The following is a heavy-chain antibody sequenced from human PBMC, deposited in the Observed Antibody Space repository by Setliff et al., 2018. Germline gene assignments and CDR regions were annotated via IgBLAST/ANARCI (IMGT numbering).Heavy chain of an antibody. CDR3: ARADSSGSRMFSLDY. J-gene: IGHJ4*02. D-gene: IGHD6-19*01. CDR2: INHSGST. Sequence: PSETLSLTCAVYGGSFSGYYWSWIRQPPGKGLEWIGEINHSGSTNYNPSLKSRVTISVDTSKNQFSLKLSSVTAADTAVYYCARADSSGSRMFSLDYWGQGTLVTVSS. CDR1: GGSFSGYY. V-gene: IGHV4-34*01.